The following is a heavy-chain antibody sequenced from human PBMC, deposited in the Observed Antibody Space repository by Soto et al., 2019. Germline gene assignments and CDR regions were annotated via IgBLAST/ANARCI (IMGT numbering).Heavy chain of an antibody. V-gene: IGHV3-30*03. Sequence: PGGSLRLSCAASGFTFRSDGMHWVRQAPGKGLEWVAVISYDGSNKYYADSVKGRFTISRDNSKNTLYLQMDSLRDEDTAVYYCAREIRRWNYGMDVWGQGTTVTVSS. CDR1: GFTFRSDG. J-gene: IGHJ6*02. CDR2: ISYDGSNK. CDR3: AREIRRWNYGMDV. D-gene: IGHD1-1*01.